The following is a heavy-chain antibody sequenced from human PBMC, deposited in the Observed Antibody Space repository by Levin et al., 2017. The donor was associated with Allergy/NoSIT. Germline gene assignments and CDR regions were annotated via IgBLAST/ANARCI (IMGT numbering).Heavy chain of an antibody. CDR3: VKGAKFSSGSNYFYYYMDV. D-gene: IGHD6-19*01. V-gene: IGHV3-30*18. CDR2: ISFDGNDK. J-gene: IGHJ6*03. CDR1: GFIFSNYA. Sequence: GESLKISCVASGFIFSNYAMHWVRQAPGQGLEWVARISFDGNDKYYVNSVKGRFTISRDNSKNTLFLQMSSLNTEDTAVYYCVKGAKFSSGSNYFYYYMDVWGKGTTVSVS.